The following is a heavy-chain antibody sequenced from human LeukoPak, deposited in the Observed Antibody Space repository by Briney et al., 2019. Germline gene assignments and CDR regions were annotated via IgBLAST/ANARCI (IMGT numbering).Heavy chain of an antibody. Sequence: GGSLRLSCAASGFPFDDYGMHWVRQAPGKGLEWVSGISWNSGNIGYADSVKGRFTISRDNDENSLYLQMNSLTAEDTALYYCAKESSGCLDYWGQGTLVTVSS. CDR2: ISWNSGNI. CDR1: GFPFDDYG. V-gene: IGHV3-9*01. D-gene: IGHD6-19*01. CDR3: AKESSGCLDY. J-gene: IGHJ4*02.